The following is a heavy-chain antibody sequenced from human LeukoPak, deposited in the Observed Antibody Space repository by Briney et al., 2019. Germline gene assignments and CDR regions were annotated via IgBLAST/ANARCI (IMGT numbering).Heavy chain of an antibody. CDR1: GFTFSSYS. D-gene: IGHD4-11*01. CDR2: IKQDGSEK. Sequence: GGSLRLSCAASGFTFSSYSMNWVRQAPGKGLEWVANIKQDGSEKYYVDSVKGRFTISRDNAKKSLYLQLNSLRAEDTAVYYCVRLYDDYTNGHFDSWGQGTLVTVSS. CDR3: VRLYDDYTNGHFDS. V-gene: IGHV3-7*01. J-gene: IGHJ4*02.